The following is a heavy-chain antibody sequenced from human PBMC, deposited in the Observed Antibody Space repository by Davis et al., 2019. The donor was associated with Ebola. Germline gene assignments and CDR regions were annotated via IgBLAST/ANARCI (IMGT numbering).Heavy chain of an antibody. Sequence: GESLKISCAASGFTFSSYAMHWVRQAPGKGLEWMAVISYDGSNKYYADSVKGRFTISRDNSKNTLYLQMNSLRAEDTAVYYCAKAPSGWYWFDPWGQGTLVTVSS. CDR2: ISYDGSNK. CDR3: AKAPSGWYWFDP. D-gene: IGHD6-19*01. CDR1: GFTFSSYA. J-gene: IGHJ5*02. V-gene: IGHV3-30-3*01.